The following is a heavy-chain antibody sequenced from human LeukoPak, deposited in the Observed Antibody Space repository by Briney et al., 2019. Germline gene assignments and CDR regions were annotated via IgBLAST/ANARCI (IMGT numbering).Heavy chain of an antibody. D-gene: IGHD2-2*01. CDR2: MNPVTGDA. Sequence: ASVKVSCKASGYTFTSNYIHWVRRAPGQGLQWMGWMNPVTGDAGSTQKFQGRVTLTRDTSISTAYMELSSLTSDDTAFYYCARAPMGTAAFYWGQGTLVTVSS. CDR3: ARAPMGTAAFY. V-gene: IGHV1-2*02. CDR1: GYTFTSNY. J-gene: IGHJ4*02.